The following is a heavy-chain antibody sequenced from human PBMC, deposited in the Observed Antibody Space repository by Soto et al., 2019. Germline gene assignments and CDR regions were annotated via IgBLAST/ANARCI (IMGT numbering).Heavy chain of an antibody. V-gene: IGHV3-15*07. J-gene: IGHJ6*02. CDR1: GFTFSNAW. Sequence: PGGSLRLSCAASGFTFSNAWMDWVRQAPGKGLEWVGRIKSKTDGGTTDYAAPVKGRFTISRDDSKNTLYLQMNSLKTEDTAVYYCTTHTILWFGELSTFPPQTEILRASYGMDVWGQGTTVTVSS. D-gene: IGHD3-10*01. CDR3: TTHTILWFGELSTFPPQTEILRASYGMDV. CDR2: IKSKTDGGTT.